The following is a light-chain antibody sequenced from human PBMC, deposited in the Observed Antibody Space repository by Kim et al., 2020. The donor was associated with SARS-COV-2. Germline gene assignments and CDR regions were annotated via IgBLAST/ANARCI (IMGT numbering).Light chain of an antibody. CDR2: RDS. CDR1: QLGDKY. J-gene: IGLJ1*01. Sequence: SYELTQPPSVSVSPGQTASITCPGDQLGDKYACWYQQKPGQSPVLVIYRDSKRPSGIPERFSGSNSGNTATLTISGTQAMDEADYYCQAWDSSTPYVFGT. CDR3: QAWDSSTPYV. V-gene: IGLV3-1*01.